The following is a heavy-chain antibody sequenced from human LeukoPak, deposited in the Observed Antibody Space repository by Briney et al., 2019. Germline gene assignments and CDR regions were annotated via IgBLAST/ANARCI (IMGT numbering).Heavy chain of an antibody. CDR1: GFTFGSHA. Sequence: PGGSLRLSCAASGFTFGSHAISWVRQSPGKGLEWVSAISGSGGTTYYAVSVKGRFTISRDNSKNTLYLQVNSLRVEDTAVYYCAKGDRNSGWSYWGQGTLVTVSS. J-gene: IGHJ4*02. D-gene: IGHD6-19*01. V-gene: IGHV3-23*01. CDR2: ISGSGGTT. CDR3: AKGDRNSGWSY.